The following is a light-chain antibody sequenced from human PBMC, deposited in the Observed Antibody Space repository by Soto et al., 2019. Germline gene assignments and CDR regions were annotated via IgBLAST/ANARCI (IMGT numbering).Light chain of an antibody. CDR3: QQYNNWPLT. CDR1: QYIGSN. CDR2: GAS. J-gene: IGKJ5*01. Sequence: EIVMTQSPATLSVSPWEKATLSCRASQYIGSNVAWYQQKPGQAPRLLIYGASTRATGVPARFSGGGSGTEFTLTVTSLQSEDFAVYWCQQYNNWPLTFGPGTRLEIK. V-gene: IGKV3D-15*01.